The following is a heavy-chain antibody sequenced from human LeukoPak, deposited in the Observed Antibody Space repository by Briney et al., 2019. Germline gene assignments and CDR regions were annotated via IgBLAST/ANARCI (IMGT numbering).Heavy chain of an antibody. CDR3: ARGPSSVTLYFFDY. J-gene: IGHJ4*02. CDR1: GYTFRGNY. CDR2: IDANNGDT. D-gene: IGHD4-11*01. Sequence: ASVKVSCKASGYTFRGNYIHWLRQVPGQGLEWMGWIDANNGDTKSAQKFQGRVTMSRDTSISTAYMDLSSLSPDDAAVYYCARGPSSVTLYFFDYWGQGTLVTVSS. V-gene: IGHV1-2*02.